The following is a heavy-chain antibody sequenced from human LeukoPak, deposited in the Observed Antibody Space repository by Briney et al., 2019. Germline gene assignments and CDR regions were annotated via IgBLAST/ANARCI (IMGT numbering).Heavy chain of an antibody. J-gene: IGHJ4*02. CDR3: AGASYDRSGVH. V-gene: IGHV4-59*01. D-gene: IGHD3-22*01. Sequence: SETLSLTCTVSGGSLSSYYWSWLRQPPGEGLEWIGYIYYSGSTNYNPSLKSRVTISVDTSKNQFSLKLSSVTAADTAVYYCAGASYDRSGVHWGQGTLVTVSS. CDR1: GGSLSSYY. CDR2: IYYSGST.